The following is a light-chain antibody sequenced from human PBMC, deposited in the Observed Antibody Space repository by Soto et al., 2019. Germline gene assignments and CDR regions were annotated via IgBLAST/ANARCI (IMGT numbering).Light chain of an antibody. CDR1: QSLLYSSNNKNC. J-gene: IGKJ1*01. V-gene: IGKV4-1*01. Sequence: DIVMTQSPDSLAVSLGERATINCKASQSLLYSSNNKNCLAWYQQTPGQPPKLLIYWAATRESGVPDRFSGSGSGTDFTLTISSLQAEDVAVYYCQQYYSILPRTFGQGTRVEIK. CDR3: QQYYSILPRT. CDR2: WAA.